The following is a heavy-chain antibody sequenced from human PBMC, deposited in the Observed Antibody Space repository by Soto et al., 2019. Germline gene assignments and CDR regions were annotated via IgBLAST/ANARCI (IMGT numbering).Heavy chain of an antibody. Sequence: SQTLSLTRAIPGDSVSSHSSAWNWIRQTPSRGFEWLGRTYYKSKWYYTYAASVKSRITVSPDTSKNQFSLQLTSVTPEDTAVYYCARGSWDDVSGHYYMDVWDKGTTVTVSS. CDR3: ARGSWDDVSGHYYMDV. V-gene: IGHV6-1*01. D-gene: IGHD1-1*01. J-gene: IGHJ6*03. CDR1: GDSVSSHSSA. CDR2: TYYKSKWYY.